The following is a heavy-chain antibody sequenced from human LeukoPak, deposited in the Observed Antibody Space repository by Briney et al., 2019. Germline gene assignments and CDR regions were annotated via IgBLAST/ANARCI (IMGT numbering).Heavy chain of an antibody. CDR2: ISSSGDYI. D-gene: IGHD5-18*01. J-gene: IGHJ2*01. CDR3: ARDPGYSESIGARWYFDL. CDR1: GFIFSSYT. V-gene: IGHV3-21*01. Sequence: GGSLRLSCAPSGFIFSSYTLNWVRQAPGKGLEWVASISSSGDYIFSADSLKGRFTISRDNAKKSLYLQMNSLRDEDTAVYYCARDPGYSESIGARWYFDLWGRGTLVTVSS.